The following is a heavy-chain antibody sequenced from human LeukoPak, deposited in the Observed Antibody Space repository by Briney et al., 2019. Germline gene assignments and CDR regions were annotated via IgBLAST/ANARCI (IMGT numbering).Heavy chain of an antibody. CDR2: IKQDGSEK. Sequence: PGGSLRLSCAASGFTFSSYWMSWVRQAPGKGLEWVANIKQDGSEKYYVDSVKGRFTISRDNAKNSLYLQMNSLRAEDTAVYYCAREGSSSWYFYYYYYMDVWGKGTTVTISS. D-gene: IGHD6-13*01. J-gene: IGHJ6*03. V-gene: IGHV3-7*01. CDR3: AREGSSSWYFYYYYYMDV. CDR1: GFTFSSYW.